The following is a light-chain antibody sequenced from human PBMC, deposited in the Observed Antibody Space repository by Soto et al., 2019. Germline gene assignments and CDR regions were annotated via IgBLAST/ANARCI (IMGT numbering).Light chain of an antibody. J-gene: IGLJ1*01. V-gene: IGLV2-14*01. CDR2: EVR. CDR3: CSYTRTSNHYF. CDR1: SSDIGGYDY. Sequence: QSVLAQPASVSGSPGQSITISCTGTSSDIGGYDYVSWYQQRPGKAPKLMIYEVRYRPSGVSNRFSGPKSGNTASLTISGLQAEDEAVYYCCSYTRTSNHYFFGSGTKVTVL.